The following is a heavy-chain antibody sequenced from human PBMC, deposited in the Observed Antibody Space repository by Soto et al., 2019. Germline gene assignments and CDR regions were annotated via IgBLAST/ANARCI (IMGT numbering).Heavy chain of an antibody. Sequence: EVQLVESGGGLIQPGGSLRLSCAVSGFTVSNNYMSWVRQAPGKGLEGVSVIYSGGYTAYGDSVKGRFTISRDNSKNTLKLQKTAPRAADGAVFFGATWGGGGGYWGQGTLVTVSS. V-gene: IGHV3-53*01. CDR2: IYSGGYT. J-gene: IGHJ4*02. CDR3: ATWGGGGGY. CDR1: GFTVSNNY. D-gene: IGHD3-16*01.